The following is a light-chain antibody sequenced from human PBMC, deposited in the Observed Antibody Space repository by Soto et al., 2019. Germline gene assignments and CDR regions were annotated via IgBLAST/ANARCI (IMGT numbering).Light chain of an antibody. Sequence: DIQMTQSPSSVSASVGDRVVITCRASQDISNYLAWYQQKPGDAPELLIYAASRLKRGVPSIFSGSGSATDFTLIIDSLQPEDFATYYCQQADIFPLTFGVGTKVEI. CDR2: AAS. CDR1: QDISNY. V-gene: IGKV1-12*01. CDR3: QQADIFPLT. J-gene: IGKJ4*01.